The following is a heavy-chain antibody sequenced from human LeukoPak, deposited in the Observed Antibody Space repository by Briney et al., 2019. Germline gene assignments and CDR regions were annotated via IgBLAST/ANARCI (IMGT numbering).Heavy chain of an antibody. Sequence: GGSLRLSCVGSGFTFSSYWMSWVRQAPGKGLEWVANIKQDGSEKYYVDSVKGRFTISRDNAKNSLYLQMDSLRAEDTAVYYCAKAVRIIDMAFDYWGQGILVTVSS. D-gene: IGHD5-24*01. J-gene: IGHJ4*02. CDR3: AKAVRIIDMAFDY. V-gene: IGHV3-7*03. CDR1: GFTFSSYW. CDR2: IKQDGSEK.